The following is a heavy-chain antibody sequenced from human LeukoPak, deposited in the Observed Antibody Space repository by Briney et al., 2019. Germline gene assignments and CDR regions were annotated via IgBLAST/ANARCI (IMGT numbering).Heavy chain of an antibody. CDR3: ARVVWYYYDSSGYFDY. J-gene: IGHJ4*02. CDR1: GYTFTSYG. D-gene: IGHD3-22*01. CDR2: ISAYNGNT. Sequence: ASVKVSCKASGYTFTSYGISWVRQAPGQGLEWMGWISAYNGNTNYAQKLQGRVTMTTDTSTSTAYMELRSLRSDDTAVYYCARVVWYYYDSSGYFDYWGQGILVTVSS. V-gene: IGHV1-18*01.